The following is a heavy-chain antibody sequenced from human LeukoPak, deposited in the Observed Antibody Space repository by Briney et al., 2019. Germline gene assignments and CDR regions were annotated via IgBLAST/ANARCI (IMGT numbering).Heavy chain of an antibody. D-gene: IGHD2-15*01. CDR3: ARDNEYCTGGTCRLDY. J-gene: IGHJ4*02. V-gene: IGHV3-74*01. CDR1: GFTFSFYW. CDR2: INNDGRST. Sequence: GGSLRLSCASSGFTFSFYWMHWVRQAPGKGLVWVSRINNDGRSTSYAGSVKGRFAISRDNAKNTLYLQMNSLRAEDTAVYYCARDNEYCTGGTCRLDYWGQGALVTVSS.